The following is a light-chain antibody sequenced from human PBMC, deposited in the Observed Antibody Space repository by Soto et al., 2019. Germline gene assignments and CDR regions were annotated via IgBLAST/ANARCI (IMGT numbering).Light chain of an antibody. CDR2: GAS. J-gene: IGKJ1*01. CDR1: QSVSSNF. Sequence: EIVLTQSPGTLSLSPGERATLSCRASQSVSSNFLAWYQQKPGQAPRLLIYGASSRATGIPDRFSGSGSGTEFTLTISRLEPEDFAVYYFQQYGSSPPATVGQGTKVEIK. V-gene: IGKV3-20*01. CDR3: QQYGSSPPAT.